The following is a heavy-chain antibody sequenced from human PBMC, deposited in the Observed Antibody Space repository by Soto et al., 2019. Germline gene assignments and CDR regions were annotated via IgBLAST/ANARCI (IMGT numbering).Heavy chain of an antibody. CDR3: ARHFRPEWLLPVIDY. D-gene: IGHD3-3*01. J-gene: IGHJ4*02. Sequence: SETLSLTCTVSGGSISSSSYYWGWIRQPPGKGLEWIGSIYYSGSTYYNPSLKSRVTISVDTSKNQFSLKLSSVTAADTAVYYCARHFRPEWLLPVIDYWGQGTLVTVSS. V-gene: IGHV4-39*01. CDR1: GGSISSSSYY. CDR2: IYYSGST.